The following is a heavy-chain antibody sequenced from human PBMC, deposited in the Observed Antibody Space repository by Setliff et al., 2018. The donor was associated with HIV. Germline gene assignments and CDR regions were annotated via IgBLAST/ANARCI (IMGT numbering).Heavy chain of an antibody. J-gene: IGHJ4*02. V-gene: IGHV2-5*02. CDR3: AHTQNYYDSSGYFFDY. D-gene: IGHD3-22*01. Sequence: TLSLTCTVSGDSISRRIYYWGWIRQPPGKGLEWIALIYWDDDKRYSPSLQSRLTVTKDTSKNQVVLTMTNLDPVDTATYYCAHTQNYYDSSGYFFDYLGQGTLVTVS. CDR2: IYWDDDK. CDR1: GDSISRRIYY.